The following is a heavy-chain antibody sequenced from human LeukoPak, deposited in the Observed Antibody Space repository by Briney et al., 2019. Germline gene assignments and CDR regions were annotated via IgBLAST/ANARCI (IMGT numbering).Heavy chain of an antibody. V-gene: IGHV6-1*01. CDR3: AREVAVAGPSDY. J-gene: IGHJ4*02. Sequence: SQTLSLTCAISGDSLSSNSAGWNWTRQSPSRGLEWLGRTYYRSNWYNDYGPSVKSRITIDPDTSKNQFSLHLNSVTPEDTAVYYCAREVAVAGPSDYWGQGILVTVSS. CDR1: GDSLSSNSAG. CDR2: TYYRSNWYN. D-gene: IGHD6-19*01.